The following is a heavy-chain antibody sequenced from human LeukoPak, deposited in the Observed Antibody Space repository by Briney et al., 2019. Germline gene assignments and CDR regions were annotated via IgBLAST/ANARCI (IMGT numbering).Heavy chain of an antibody. D-gene: IGHD3-10*01. CDR2: IYYSGST. V-gene: IGHV4-59*01. CDR3: ARDAPGGSGSYYGNWFDP. CDR1: GGSISSYY. J-gene: IGHJ5*02. Sequence: PSETLSLTCTVSGGSISSYYWSWIRQPPGKGLEWIGYIYYSGSTNYNPSLKSRVTISVDTSKNQFSLKLSSVTAADTAVYYCARDAPGGSGSYYGNWFDPWGQGTLVTVSS.